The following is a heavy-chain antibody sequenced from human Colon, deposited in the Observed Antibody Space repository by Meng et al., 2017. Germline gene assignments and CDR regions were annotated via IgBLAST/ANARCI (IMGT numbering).Heavy chain of an antibody. CDR3: ARIVSGRYFDD. D-gene: IGHD1-26*01. CDR1: GFTFSSYA. Sequence: QVQLVEAGGGVVQPGRSLRLSCAASGFTFSSYAMHWVRQAPGKGLEWVAVISYDGSNKYYADSVKGRFTISRDNSKNTLYLQMNSLRAEDTAVYYCARIVSGRYFDDWGQGTLVTVSS. V-gene: IGHV3-30*01. J-gene: IGHJ4*02. CDR2: ISYDGSNK.